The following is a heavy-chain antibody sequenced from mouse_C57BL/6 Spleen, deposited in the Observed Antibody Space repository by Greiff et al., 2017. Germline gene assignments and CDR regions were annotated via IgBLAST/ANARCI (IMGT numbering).Heavy chain of an antibody. D-gene: IGHD1-1*01. J-gene: IGHJ3*01. CDR2: IDPANGNT. Sequence: EVQLVESVAELVRPGASVKLSCTASGFNIKNTYMHWVKQRPEQGLEWIGRIDPANGNTKYAPKFQGKATITADTSSNTAYLQLSSLTSEDTAIYYCASTTVVARGFAYWGQGTLVTVSA. CDR3: ASTTVVARGFAY. V-gene: IGHV14-3*01. CDR1: GFNIKNTY.